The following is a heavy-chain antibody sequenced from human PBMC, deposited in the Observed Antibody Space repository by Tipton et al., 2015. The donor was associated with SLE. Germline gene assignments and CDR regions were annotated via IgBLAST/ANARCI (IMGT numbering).Heavy chain of an antibody. CDR1: GGSINTYF. Sequence: TLSLTCTVSGGSINTYFWSWIRQPPGKGLEWIGYVYGSGSTHYNPSLTSRVTMSVDTSKNQFSLRLTSVTAADTAVYYCAAGIAAAGTFDYWGQGTLVTVSS. CDR3: AAGIAAAGTFDY. V-gene: IGHV4-59*03. CDR2: VYGSGST. D-gene: IGHD6-13*01. J-gene: IGHJ4*02.